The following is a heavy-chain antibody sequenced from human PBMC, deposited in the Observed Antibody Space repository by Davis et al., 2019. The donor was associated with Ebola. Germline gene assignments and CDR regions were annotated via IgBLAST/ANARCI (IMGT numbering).Heavy chain of an antibody. CDR2: ISGSGGST. D-gene: IGHD3-10*01. J-gene: IGHJ6*02. V-gene: IGHV3-23*01. Sequence: GESLKISCAASGFTFSSYAMSWVRQAPGKGLEWVSSISGSGGSTYYADSVKGRFTNSRDTSKNSLYLQMNSLRAEDTAVYYCARDGWGDYYGLDVWGQGTTVTVSS. CDR3: ARDGWGDYYGLDV. CDR1: GFTFSSYA.